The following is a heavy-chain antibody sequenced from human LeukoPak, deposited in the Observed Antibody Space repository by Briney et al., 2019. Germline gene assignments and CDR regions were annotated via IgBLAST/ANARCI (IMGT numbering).Heavy chain of an antibody. CDR3: ARDLAGYIADSPRDY. Sequence: GGSLRLSCAASGFTVSSNYMSWVRQAPGKGLEWVSVIYSGGSTYYADSVKGRFTISRDNSKNTLYLQMNSLRAEDTAVYYCARDLAGYIADSPRDYWGQGTRVTVSS. J-gene: IGHJ4*02. CDR2: IYSGGST. CDR1: GFTVSSNY. V-gene: IGHV3-66*01. D-gene: IGHD6-13*01.